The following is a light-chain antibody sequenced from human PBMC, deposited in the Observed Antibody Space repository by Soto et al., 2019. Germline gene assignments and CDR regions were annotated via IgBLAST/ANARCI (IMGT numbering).Light chain of an antibody. CDR2: AAS. Sequence: DTQMTQSPSSLSASVGDRVTITCRASQGISNYLAWYQQKPGKVPKLLIYAASTSQSGVPSRFSGSGSGTDFTLPISSLQPEDVATYYCQKYNTAPWTFGQGTRVEIK. CDR3: QKYNTAPWT. J-gene: IGKJ1*01. CDR1: QGISNY. V-gene: IGKV1-27*01.